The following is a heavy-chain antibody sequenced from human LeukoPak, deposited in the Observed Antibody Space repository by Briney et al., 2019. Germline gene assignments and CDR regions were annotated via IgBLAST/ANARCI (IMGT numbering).Heavy chain of an antibody. CDR2: ISAYNGNT. Sequence: ASVKVSCKASGYTFTSYGISWVRQAPGQGLEWMGWISAYNGNTNYAQKFQGRVTMTRDTSISTAYMELSRLRSDDTAVYYCARARAYYDILTGYYNFGYFDYWGQGTLVTVSS. V-gene: IGHV1-18*01. CDR1: GYTFTSYG. J-gene: IGHJ4*02. D-gene: IGHD3-9*01. CDR3: ARARAYYDILTGYYNFGYFDY.